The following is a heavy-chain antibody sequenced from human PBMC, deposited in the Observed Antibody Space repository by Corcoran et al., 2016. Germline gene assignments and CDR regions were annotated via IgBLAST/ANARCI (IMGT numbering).Heavy chain of an antibody. Sequence: EVQLVESGGDLVQPGGSLRLSCAASGFTFSSYWMHWVRQAPGKGLVWVSRINSDGSSTSYADSVKGRFTISRDNAKNTLYLQMNSLRAEDTAVYYCARSWELLGGGAFDIWGQGTMVTVSS. CDR3: ARSWELLGGGAFDI. V-gene: IGHV3-74*01. CDR1: GFTFSSYW. CDR2: INSDGSST. D-gene: IGHD1-26*01. J-gene: IGHJ3*02.